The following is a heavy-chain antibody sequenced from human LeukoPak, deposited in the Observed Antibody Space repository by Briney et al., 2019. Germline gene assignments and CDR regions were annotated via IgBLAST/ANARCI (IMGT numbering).Heavy chain of an antibody. Sequence: PGRSLRLSCAASGFTFSRYAMHWVRQAPGKGLEWVAVIADDGSKKHYADSVKGRFTISRDNSKNTLYLQMNSLRAEDTAVYYCARDPVYDSSGYLYYYGMDVWGQGTTVTVSS. V-gene: IGHV3-30-3*01. CDR1: GFTFSRYA. CDR2: IADDGSKK. CDR3: ARDPVYDSSGYLYYYGMDV. J-gene: IGHJ6*02. D-gene: IGHD3-22*01.